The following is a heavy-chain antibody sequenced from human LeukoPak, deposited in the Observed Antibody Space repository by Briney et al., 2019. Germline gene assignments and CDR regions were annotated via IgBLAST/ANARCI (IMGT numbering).Heavy chain of an antibody. Sequence: ASVKVSCMASGYTFTSYYMHWVRQTPGQGLEWMGIINPSGGSTSYAQKFQGRVTMTRDTSTSTVYIELSSLRSEDTAVYYCAREEVVVVPAATLNWFDPWGQGTLVTVSS. V-gene: IGHV1-46*03. J-gene: IGHJ5*02. CDR3: AREEVVVVPAATLNWFDP. D-gene: IGHD2-2*01. CDR2: INPSGGST. CDR1: GYTFTSYY.